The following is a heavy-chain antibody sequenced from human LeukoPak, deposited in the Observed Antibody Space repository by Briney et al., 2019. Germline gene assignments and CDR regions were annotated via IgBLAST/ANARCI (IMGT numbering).Heavy chain of an antibody. Sequence: ASVKVSCKASGYTFTTYYMHWVRQAPGQGLEWMGKINPSGGLTWYSQKFEDRVTMTRDTSTSTVYIELSSLRSDDTAVYYCARGVRMGRGGITSRRPHYFDYWGQGTLVTVSS. CDR1: GYTFTTYY. D-gene: IGHD3-10*01. CDR3: ARGVRMGRGGITSRRPHYFDY. J-gene: IGHJ4*02. V-gene: IGHV1-46*01. CDR2: INPSGGLT.